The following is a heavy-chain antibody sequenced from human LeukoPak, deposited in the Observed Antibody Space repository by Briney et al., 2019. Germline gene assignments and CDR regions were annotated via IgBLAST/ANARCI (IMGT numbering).Heavy chain of an antibody. Sequence: PGGSLRLSCAASGFTFSSFTMNWVRQAPGKGLEWVPSVSGASNYIYYADSVRGRFTVSRDNAKNSLCLQMNSLRAEDTALYYCARDEFYESVNFDLWGQGTLVTVSS. CDR3: ARDEFYESVNFDL. CDR2: VSGASNYI. D-gene: IGHD2/OR15-2a*01. J-gene: IGHJ4*02. V-gene: IGHV3-21*01. CDR1: GFTFSSFT.